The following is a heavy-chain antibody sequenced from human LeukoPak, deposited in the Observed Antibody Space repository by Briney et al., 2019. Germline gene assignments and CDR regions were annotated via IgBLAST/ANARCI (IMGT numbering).Heavy chain of an antibody. CDR2: IRGSGGGT. V-gene: IGHV3-23*01. J-gene: IGHJ4*02. Sequence: GGSLRLSCAASGFTFSSSGMSWVRQAPGKGLEWVSVIRGSGGGTYYADSVKGRFTISRDNSTNTVYLQMNSLRAEDTAVYYCVKARMPHCGTDCLESWGQGTLVTVSS. CDR3: VKARMPHCGTDCLES. CDR1: GFTFSSSG. D-gene: IGHD2-21*02.